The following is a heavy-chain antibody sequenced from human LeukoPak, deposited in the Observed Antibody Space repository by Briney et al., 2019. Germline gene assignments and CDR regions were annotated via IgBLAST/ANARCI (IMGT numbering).Heavy chain of an antibody. D-gene: IGHD4-17*01. V-gene: IGHV3-9*01. Sequence: GGSLRLSCAASGFTFDDYAMHWVRQAPGKGLEWVSGISWNSGSIGYADSVKGRFTVSRDNAKNSLYLQMNSLRAEDTALYYCAKQGGYGDYRYFFDYWGQGTLVTASS. CDR3: AKQGGYGDYRYFFDY. CDR2: ISWNSGSI. J-gene: IGHJ4*02. CDR1: GFTFDDYA.